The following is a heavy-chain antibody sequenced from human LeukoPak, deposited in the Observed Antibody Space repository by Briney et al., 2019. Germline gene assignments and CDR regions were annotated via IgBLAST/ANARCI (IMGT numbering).Heavy chain of an antibody. V-gene: IGHV1-46*01. Sequence: ASVKVSCKASGYTFTSYYMHWVRQAPGQGLEWMGIINPSGGSTSYAQKFQGRVTMTGDTSTSTVYMELSSLRSEDTAVYYCARIYNPPRNYDFWSGLLDYWGQGTLVTVSS. CDR1: GYTFTSYY. CDR2: INPSGGST. J-gene: IGHJ4*02. CDR3: ARIYNPPRNYDFWSGLLDY. D-gene: IGHD3-3*01.